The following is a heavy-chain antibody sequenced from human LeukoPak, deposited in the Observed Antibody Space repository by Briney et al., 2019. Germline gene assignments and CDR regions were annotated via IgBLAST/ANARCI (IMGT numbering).Heavy chain of an antibody. Sequence: GASVKVSCKASGYTFTSYDINWVRQATGQGLEWMGWMNPNSGNTGYAQKFQGRVTMTRNTSISTAYMELSSLRSEDTAVYYCARDSEIVVVPAAIPPFDYWGQGTLVTVSS. CDR1: GYTFTSYD. D-gene: IGHD2-2*01. J-gene: IGHJ4*02. CDR2: MNPNSGNT. CDR3: ARDSEIVVVPAAIPPFDY. V-gene: IGHV1-8*01.